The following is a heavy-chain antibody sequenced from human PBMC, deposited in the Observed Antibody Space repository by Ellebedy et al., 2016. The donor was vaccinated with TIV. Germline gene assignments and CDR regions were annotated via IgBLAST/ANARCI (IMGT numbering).Heavy chain of an antibody. V-gene: IGHV3-23*01. J-gene: IGHJ5*02. CDR3: VKGTSDGYYYDSSGEYKWFDP. D-gene: IGHD3-22*01. Sequence: GESLKISXAASGFIFNNYAMSWVRQAPGKGLEWVSAISDSGGSPYYADSVKGRFTISRDNSKNTLYLQMNSLRVEDTALYYRVKGTSDGYYYDSSGEYKWFDPWGQGTLVTVSS. CDR1: GFIFNNYA. CDR2: ISDSGGSP.